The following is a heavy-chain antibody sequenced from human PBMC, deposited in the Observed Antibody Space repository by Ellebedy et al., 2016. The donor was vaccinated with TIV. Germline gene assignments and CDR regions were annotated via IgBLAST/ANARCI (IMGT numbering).Heavy chain of an antibody. D-gene: IGHD5-24*01. CDR2: IRSDGGYT. CDR1: GFSFSNSW. Sequence: GESLKISCEASGFSFSNSWMHWVRQAPGKGLVWVSRIRSDGGYTNYADSVKGRFTISRDNAENTLFLPMNSLRAEDTAVYYCARGDGTYFDYWGQGALVTVSS. J-gene: IGHJ4*02. CDR3: ARGDGTYFDY. V-gene: IGHV3-74*01.